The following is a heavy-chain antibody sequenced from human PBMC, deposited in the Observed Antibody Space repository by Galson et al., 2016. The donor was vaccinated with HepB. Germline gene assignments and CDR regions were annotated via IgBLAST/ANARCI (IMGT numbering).Heavy chain of an antibody. Sequence: SLRLSCAASGFTFDDYAMHWVRQAPGKGLEWVSGITWDSGTIAYADSVKGRFSISRDNAENFLYLQMNSLRPEDTALYYCAKGHWNGFWYFDLWGRGTLVTVSS. CDR1: GFTFDDYA. J-gene: IGHJ2*01. D-gene: IGHD1-1*01. CDR2: ITWDSGTI. CDR3: AKGHWNGFWYFDL. V-gene: IGHV3-9*01.